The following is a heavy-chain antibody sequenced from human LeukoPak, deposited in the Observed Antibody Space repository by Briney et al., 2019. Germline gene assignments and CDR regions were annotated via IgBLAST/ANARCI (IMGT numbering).Heavy chain of an antibody. CDR2: INAGNGNT. CDR3: ARNHYDSSGYLMDV. Sequence: GASVKVSCKASGYTFTSYTIHWVRQAPGQRLEWMGWINAGNGNTKYSQEFQDRVTITRDTSASTAYMELRSLRSDDTAVYFCARNHYDSSGYLMDVWGTGTTVIVSS. CDR1: GYTFTSYT. J-gene: IGHJ6*03. V-gene: IGHV1-3*01. D-gene: IGHD3-22*01.